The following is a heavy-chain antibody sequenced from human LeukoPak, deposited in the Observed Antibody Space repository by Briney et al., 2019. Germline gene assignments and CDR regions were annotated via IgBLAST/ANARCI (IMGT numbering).Heavy chain of an antibody. V-gene: IGHV3-21*01. CDR1: GFTFSSCS. J-gene: IGHJ3*02. CDR3: ARGLSRRGLMVVDDAFDI. Sequence: GGSLRLSCAASGFTFSSCSMSWVRHAPGKGLEWVSSISSSSGYIYYADSVKRRFTISRDNSKNSVYLQMNSLRAEDTAVYYCARGLSRRGLMVVDDAFDIWGQGTMVTVSS. CDR2: ISSSSGYI. D-gene: IGHD3-22*01.